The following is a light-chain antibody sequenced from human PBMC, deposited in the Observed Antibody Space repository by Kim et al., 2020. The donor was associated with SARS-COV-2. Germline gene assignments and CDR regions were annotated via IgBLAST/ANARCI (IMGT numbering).Light chain of an antibody. J-gene: IGKJ2*01. Sequence: IGMAQYPATLSVSPGERATLSCRASQDIANNFAWYQHTPGQAPRLLIYGATTRATGVPARSTGSGSGTEFSLTITSLQSEDFVIYFCQQYSHWPYSFGQGTKLEIK. V-gene: IGKV3-15*01. CDR1: QDIANN. CDR3: QQYSHWPYS. CDR2: GAT.